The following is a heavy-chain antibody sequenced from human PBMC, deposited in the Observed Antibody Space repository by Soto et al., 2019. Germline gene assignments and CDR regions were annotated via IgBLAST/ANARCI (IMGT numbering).Heavy chain of an antibody. Sequence: GSLRLSCAASGFTFSSYSMNWVRQAPGKGLEWVSSISSSSSYIYYADSVKGRFTISRDNAKNSLYLQMNSLRAEDTAVYYCARDGRYCSSTSCYVLERYYYYYGMDVWGQGTTVTVSS. CDR1: GFTFSSYS. V-gene: IGHV3-21*01. D-gene: IGHD2-2*01. J-gene: IGHJ6*02. CDR2: ISSSSSYI. CDR3: ARDGRYCSSTSCYVLERYYYYYGMDV.